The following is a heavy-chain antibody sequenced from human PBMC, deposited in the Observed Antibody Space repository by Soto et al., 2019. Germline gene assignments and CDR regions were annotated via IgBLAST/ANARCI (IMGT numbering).Heavy chain of an antibody. CDR3: AKDITSTARPPAL. J-gene: IGHJ1*01. CDR1: GFTFSSYA. CDR2: ISDSGGST. D-gene: IGHD2-2*01. Sequence: EVQLLESGGGLVQPGGSLRLSCGASGFTFSSYAMSWVRQAPGKGLEWVSAISDSGGSTYYADSMKDRFTISGDNSKNTLYMQINSLSAKETAICYCAKDITSTARPPALWGQGTLGPVSS. V-gene: IGHV3-23*01.